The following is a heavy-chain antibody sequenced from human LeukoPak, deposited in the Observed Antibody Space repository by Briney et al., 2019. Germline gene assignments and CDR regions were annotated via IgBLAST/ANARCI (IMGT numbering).Heavy chain of an antibody. CDR2: IRSKANNYAT. CDR3: TGSGPITMVRGIIRFSYYYMDV. V-gene: IGHV3-73*01. CDR1: GFTFSVSA. D-gene: IGHD3-10*01. J-gene: IGHJ6*03. Sequence: GGSLRLSCVASGFTFSVSALHWVRQAPGKGLEWVGRIRSKANNYATAYAASVKGRFTISRDDSKNTAYLQMNTLKTEDTAVYYCTGSGPITMVRGIIRFSYYYMDVWGKGTTVTVSS.